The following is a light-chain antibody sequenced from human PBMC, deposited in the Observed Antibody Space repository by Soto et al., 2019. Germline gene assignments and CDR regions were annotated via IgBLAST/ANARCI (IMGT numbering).Light chain of an antibody. Sequence: EIVLTQSPGTLSLSPGERATLSCRASQSVSSNYLAWYQQKPGQASRLLIFDASSRAIGIPDRFSGSGSGTAFTLTISRLDPEDIGVYFCQQYGSSPPTFGQGTKVEIK. CDR2: DAS. CDR1: QSVSSNY. CDR3: QQYGSSPPT. J-gene: IGKJ1*01. V-gene: IGKV3-20*01.